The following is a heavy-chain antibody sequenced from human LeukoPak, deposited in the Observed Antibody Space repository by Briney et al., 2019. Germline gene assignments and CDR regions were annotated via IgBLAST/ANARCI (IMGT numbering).Heavy chain of an antibody. D-gene: IGHD1-7*01. V-gene: IGHV5-51*01. J-gene: IGHJ6*02. CDR2: IYPGDSET. CDR3: ARHSKTGSTYYGMDV. CDR1: GYPFIKYW. Sequence: GESLKISCKGSGYPFIKYWIAWMRQMPGKGLEWVGIIYPGDSETAYSPSFQGQVTISADRSISTAYLQWSSLEASDTAVYYCARHSKTGSTYYGMDVWGQGTTVTVSS.